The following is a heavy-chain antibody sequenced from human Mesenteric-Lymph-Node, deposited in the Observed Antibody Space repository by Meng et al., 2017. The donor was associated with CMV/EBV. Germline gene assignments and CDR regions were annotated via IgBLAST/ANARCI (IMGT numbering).Heavy chain of an antibody. D-gene: IGHD5-24*01. V-gene: IGHV3-21*01. J-gene: IGHJ6*02. CDR1: GFTFSSSW. CDR2: ISSSSSYI. CDR3: ARELSRGWLQPYGMDV. Sequence: GESLKISCAASGFTFSSSWMNWVRQAPGKGLEWVSSISSSSSYIYYADSVKGRFTISRDNAKNSLYLQMNSLRAEDTAVYYCARELSRGWLQPYGMDVWGQGTTVTVSS.